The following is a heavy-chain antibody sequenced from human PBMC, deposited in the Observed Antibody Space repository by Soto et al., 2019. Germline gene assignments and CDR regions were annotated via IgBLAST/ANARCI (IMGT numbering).Heavy chain of an antibody. CDR1: RVTFSGYV. V-gene: IGHV3-33*01. Sequence: SMILSFASSRVTFSGYVGHWVRQAPGKGLEWVAVIWYDVSNKYYADSVNGRFTSSRDNSKNTLYLQMNSLRAEDTAVYYCAIERNWLEPWGQGTLVRVSS. CDR2: IWYDVSNK. CDR3: AIERNWLEP. J-gene: IGHJ5*02.